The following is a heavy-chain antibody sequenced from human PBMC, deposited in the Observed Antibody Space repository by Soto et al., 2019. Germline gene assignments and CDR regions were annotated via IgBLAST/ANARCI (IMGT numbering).Heavy chain of an antibody. V-gene: IGHV1-18*01. CDR1: RYTFIRYG. J-gene: IGHJ5*02. CDR3: VRDEISSAGLDP. Sequence: DSVKISCNASRYTFIRYGISWVRQAPGQGLEWMGWISTHNGNTYYAQNFQGRVTMTSDTPTSTAYMELRSLRSDDTAFYYCVRDEISSAGLDPWGQ. CDR2: ISTHNGNT.